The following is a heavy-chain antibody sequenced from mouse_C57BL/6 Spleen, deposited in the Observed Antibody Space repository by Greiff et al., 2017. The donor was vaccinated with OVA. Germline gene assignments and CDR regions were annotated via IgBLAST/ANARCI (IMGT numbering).Heavy chain of an antibody. Sequence: VQLKESGPELVKPGASVKIPCKASGYTFTDYNMDWVKQSHGKSLEWIGDINPNNGGTIYNQKFKGKATLTVDKSSSTAYMELRSLTSEDTAVYYCARWDPWFAYWGQGTLVTVSA. CDR1: GYTFTDYN. J-gene: IGHJ3*01. CDR2: INPNNGGT. V-gene: IGHV1-18*01. D-gene: IGHD4-1*01. CDR3: ARWDPWFAY.